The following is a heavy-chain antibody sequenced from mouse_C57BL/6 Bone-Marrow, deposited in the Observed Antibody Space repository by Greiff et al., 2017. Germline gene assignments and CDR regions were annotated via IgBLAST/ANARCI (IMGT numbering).Heavy chain of an antibody. V-gene: IGHV5-9-1*02. CDR3: TREGGGYYVRYFDY. CDR2: ISSGGDYI. Sequence: EVNVVESGEGLVKPGGSLKLSCAASGFTFSSYAMSWVRQTPEKRLEWVAYISSGGDYIYYADTVKGRFTISRDNARNTLYLQMSSLKSEDTAMYYCTREGGGYYVRYFDYWGQGTTLTVSS. D-gene: IGHD2-3*01. CDR1: GFTFSSYA. J-gene: IGHJ2*01.